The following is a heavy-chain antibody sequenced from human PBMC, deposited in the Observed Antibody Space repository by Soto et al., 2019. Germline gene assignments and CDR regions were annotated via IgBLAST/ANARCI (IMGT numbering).Heavy chain of an antibody. CDR1: GFTFSSYG. CDR2: ISYDGSNK. V-gene: IGHV3-30*18. D-gene: IGHD6-19*01. J-gene: IGHJ6*02. Sequence: GGALRLSCAASGFTFSSYGMHWGRQAPGKGLEWVAVISYDGSNKYYADSVKGRFTISRDNSKNTLYLQMNSLRAEDTAVYYCAKDLAVAGPDYYYYGMDVWGQGTTVTVSS. CDR3: AKDLAVAGPDYYYYGMDV.